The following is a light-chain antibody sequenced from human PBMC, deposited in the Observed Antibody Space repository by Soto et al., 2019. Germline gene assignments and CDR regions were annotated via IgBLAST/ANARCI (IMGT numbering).Light chain of an antibody. Sequence: QSVLTQPASVSGSPGQSITISCTGTYSDVGTYNRVSWYQQSPGKAPKLMIYDVIKRPSGVPDRFSGSKSGNTASLTIYGLQAEDEADYHCCSYAGSYTHVFGTGTKVTVL. V-gene: IGLV2-11*01. J-gene: IGLJ1*01. CDR2: DVI. CDR3: CSYAGSYTHV. CDR1: YSDVGTYNR.